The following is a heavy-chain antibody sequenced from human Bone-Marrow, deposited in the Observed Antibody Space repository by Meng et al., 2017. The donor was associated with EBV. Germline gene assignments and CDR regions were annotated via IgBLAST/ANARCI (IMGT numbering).Heavy chain of an antibody. CDR1: WFTVSTNY. J-gene: IGHJ4*02. V-gene: IGHV3-53*01. D-gene: IGHD3-10*01. CDR2: IESGGYR. Sequence: VQLVESGGGVIRRGGCLRLACSAPWFTVSTNYMNWVRQAPGKGLEWVSLIESGGYRYYADSVKGRFTISRDNSKNMLYLQMNSLRAEDTAVYYCARGDYYGSGSNFFHCWGQGTLVTVSS. CDR3: ARGDYYGSGSNFFHC.